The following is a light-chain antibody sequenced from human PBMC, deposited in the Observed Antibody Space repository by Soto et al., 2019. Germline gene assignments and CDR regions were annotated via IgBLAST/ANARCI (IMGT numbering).Light chain of an antibody. CDR1: SSNIGAGYG. J-gene: IGLJ2*01. Sequence: QSVLTQPPSVSGAPGQRVTISCTGSSSNIGAGYGVHWYQQLPGTAPKLLIYGNINRPSGVPDRFSGSKSGTSASLAITGLQAEDEAVYFCQSYDTTPRGHVLFGGGTKLTVL. CDR2: GNI. CDR3: QSYDTTPRGHVL. V-gene: IGLV1-40*01.